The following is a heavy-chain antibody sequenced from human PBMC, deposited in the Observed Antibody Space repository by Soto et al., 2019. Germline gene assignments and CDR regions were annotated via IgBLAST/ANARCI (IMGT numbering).Heavy chain of an antibody. Sequence: PGESLKISCKVSGYIFTSYWISWVRQMPGKGLEWMGRIDPTDSYTDYSPSFQGHVTISVDKSINTAYLQWSSLKASDSAMYYCARLPVLSLVAGWGFDYWALGTLVTVSS. CDR1: GYIFTSYW. J-gene: IGHJ4*02. D-gene: IGHD3-16*02. CDR3: ARLPVLSLVAGWGFDY. V-gene: IGHV5-10-1*01. CDR2: IDPTDSYT.